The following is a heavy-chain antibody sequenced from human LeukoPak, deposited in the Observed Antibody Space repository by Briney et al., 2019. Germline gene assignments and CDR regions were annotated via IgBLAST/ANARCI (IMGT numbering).Heavy chain of an antibody. CDR3: ARGIRSGSYPNLDY. Sequence: PSQTLSLTCTVSGGSISSSSYYWDWIRQPPGKGLEWIGSIYYSGSTYYNPSLKSRVTISVDTSKNQVSLKLSSVTAADTAVYYCARGIRSGSYPNLDYWGQGTLVTVSS. CDR2: IYYSGST. D-gene: IGHD3-10*01. V-gene: IGHV4-39*07. J-gene: IGHJ4*02. CDR1: GGSISSSSYY.